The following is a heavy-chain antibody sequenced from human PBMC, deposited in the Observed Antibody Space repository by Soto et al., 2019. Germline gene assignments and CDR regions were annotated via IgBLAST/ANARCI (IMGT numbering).Heavy chain of an antibody. Sequence: ASVKVSCKASGYTFTGYYMHWVRQAPGQGLEWMGWINPNSGGTNYAQKFQGWVTMTRDTSISTAYMELSRLRSDDTAVYYCAREGWAYCSSTSCYLSQASGMDVWGKGTT. V-gene: IGHV1-2*04. CDR3: AREGWAYCSSTSCYLSQASGMDV. CDR2: INPNSGGT. J-gene: IGHJ6*04. D-gene: IGHD2-2*01. CDR1: GYTFTGYY.